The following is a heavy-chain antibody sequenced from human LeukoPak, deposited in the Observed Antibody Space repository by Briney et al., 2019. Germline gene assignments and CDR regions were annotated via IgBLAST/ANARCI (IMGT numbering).Heavy chain of an antibody. CDR2: FEPEDGET. CDR1: GYTLTELS. CDR3: ATAICSIRGVPRGYFDY. Sequence: ASVKVSCKVSGYTLTELSIHWGRQAPGKGLGRMGGFEPEDGETIYEKKFQGRVTMTEDTSTKTAYMELSSVRSEDTAVYYCATAICSIRGVPRGYFDYWLQGGLATVSS. V-gene: IGHV1-24*01. J-gene: IGHJ4*02. D-gene: IGHD3-10*01.